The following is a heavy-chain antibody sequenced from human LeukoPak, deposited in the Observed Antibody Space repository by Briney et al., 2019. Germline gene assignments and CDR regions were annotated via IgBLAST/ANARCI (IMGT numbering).Heavy chain of an antibody. D-gene: IGHD2-15*01. V-gene: IGHV2-5*01. CDR1: GFSFSSGGVG. CDR2: IYENDEK. Sequence: SGPTLVNPTQTLTLTRTFSGFSFSSGGVGVGWIRQPPGGALEWLGVIYENDEKLYSSSLQNRLSITKDTSKNRVVLTMANMAPVDTATYYCAHRHRGVASDIWGQGTMVTVSS. J-gene: IGHJ3*02. CDR3: AHRHRGVASDI.